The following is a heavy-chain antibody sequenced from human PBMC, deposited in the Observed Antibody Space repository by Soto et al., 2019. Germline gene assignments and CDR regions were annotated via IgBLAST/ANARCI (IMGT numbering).Heavy chain of an antibody. V-gene: IGHV2-5*02. D-gene: IGHD3-16*01. CDR2: IYWDDDK. Sequence: QITLKESGPTLVKPTQTLTLTCTFSDFSLSTSGVGVGWIRQPPGKALEWLALIYWDDDKRYSPSLKSRLTITKDTSKNQVVLTMTKMDPVDTATYYCAHIMLTFAGVMRKDAFDIWGQGTMVTISS. J-gene: IGHJ3*02. CDR1: DFSLSTSGVG. CDR3: AHIMLTFAGVMRKDAFDI.